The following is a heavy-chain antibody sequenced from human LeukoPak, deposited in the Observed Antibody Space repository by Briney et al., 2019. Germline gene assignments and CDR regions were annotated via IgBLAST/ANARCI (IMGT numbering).Heavy chain of an antibody. CDR3: ARGADHGGSYYPD. D-gene: IGHD3-10*01. CDR1: GFRFSNSW. J-gene: IGHJ4*02. CDR2: MKTDGTRI. V-gene: IGHV3-74*01. Sequence: GGSLRLSWAASGFRFSNSWMYWVRHGPGKGPVWVSRMKTDGTRIEYADSVKGRFTISRDNAKNTLFLQMSGLRVEDTAVYYCARGADHGGSYYPDWGQGTRVTVSS.